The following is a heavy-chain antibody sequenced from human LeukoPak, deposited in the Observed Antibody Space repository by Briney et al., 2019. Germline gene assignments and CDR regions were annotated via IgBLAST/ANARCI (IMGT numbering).Heavy chain of an antibody. CDR1: GFTFNNYG. D-gene: IGHD6-19*01. J-gene: IGHJ4*02. V-gene: IGHV3-23*01. CDR2: ISGSGGRT. Sequence: GGTLRLSCTASGFTFNNYGMSWVRQTPGKGLEWVSAISGSGGRTYYGDSVKGRFTISRDNSKNTLYLQMNSLRAEDTAVYYCAKDQGSGYALNYWGQGTLVTVSS. CDR3: AKDQGSGYALNY.